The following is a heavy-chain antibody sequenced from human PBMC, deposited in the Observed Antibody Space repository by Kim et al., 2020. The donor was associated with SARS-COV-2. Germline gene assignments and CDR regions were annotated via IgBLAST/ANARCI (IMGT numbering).Heavy chain of an antibody. Sequence: GGSLRLSCAASGFTFSNYAMSWVRQAPGRGLEWVSAISGSGGSTYYADSVKGRFTISRDNSKNTLYLQMNSLRAEDTAVYYCVKDRYSSGAYGMDVWAKGPRSPSP. CDR2: ISGSGGST. D-gene: IGHD2-15*01. J-gene: IGHJ6*02. CDR1: GFTFSNYA. V-gene: IGHV3-23*01. CDR3: VKDRYSSGAYGMDV.